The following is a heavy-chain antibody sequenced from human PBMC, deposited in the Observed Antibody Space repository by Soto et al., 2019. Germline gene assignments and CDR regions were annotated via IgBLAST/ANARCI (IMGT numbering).Heavy chain of an antibody. Sequence: PSETLSLTCTLSGGSFSPNYWAWIRQPPGKGLEWIGYIYYSGSTNYNPSLKSRVTISVDTSKNQFSLNLNSMTAADTAVYYCARGRGYSYGLDPWGQGTLVTVSS. CDR2: IYYSGST. V-gene: IGHV4-59*08. D-gene: IGHD5-18*01. J-gene: IGHJ5*02. CDR3: ARGRGYSYGLDP. CDR1: GGSFSPNY.